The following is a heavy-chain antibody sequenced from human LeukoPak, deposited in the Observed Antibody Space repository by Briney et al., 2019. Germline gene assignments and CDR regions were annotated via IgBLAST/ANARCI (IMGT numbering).Heavy chain of an antibody. J-gene: IGHJ5*02. D-gene: IGHD1-26*01. V-gene: IGHV3-11*01. CDR2: ISSSSNTI. CDR3: ARGGAVNWFDP. CDR1: GFPFSDYY. Sequence: GGSLRLSCAASGFPFSDYYMSWIRQAPGKGLEWVSYISSSSNTIYYADSVKGRFTISRDNAKNSLYLQMNSLRAEDTAVYYCARGGAVNWFDPWGQGTLVTVSS.